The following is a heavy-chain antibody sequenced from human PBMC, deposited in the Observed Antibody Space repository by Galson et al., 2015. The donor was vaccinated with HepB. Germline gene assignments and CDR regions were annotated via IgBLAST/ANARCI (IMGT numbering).Heavy chain of an antibody. Sequence: SVKVSCKASGYTFTGYYMHWVRQAPGQGLEWMGWINPNSGDTNYAQKFQGSVTMTRDTSINTAYMELSRLTSDDTAVYYCAKPRLLHTFDYWGQGTLVTVSS. D-gene: IGHD2-15*01. V-gene: IGHV1-2*02. CDR3: AKPRLLHTFDY. CDR1: GYTFTGYY. J-gene: IGHJ4*02. CDR2: INPNSGDT.